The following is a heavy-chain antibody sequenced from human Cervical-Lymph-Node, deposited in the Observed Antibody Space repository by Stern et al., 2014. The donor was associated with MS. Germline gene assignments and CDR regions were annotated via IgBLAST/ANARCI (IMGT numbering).Heavy chain of an antibody. CDR1: GYTFIRYY. V-gene: IGHV1-46*01. CDR3: ATLYDSSGNYGMEV. CDR2: FNSNGGSA. D-gene: IGHD5/OR15-5a*01. Sequence: VQLVQSGAQVKTPGASVKVSCKGSGYTFIRYYIQWVRQAPGQGIDWMGIFNSNGGSARYAQKFQGRVTMASDTSTSTVSMELSSLRSEDTAVYYCATLYDSSGNYGMEVWGQGTTVIVSS. J-gene: IGHJ6*02.